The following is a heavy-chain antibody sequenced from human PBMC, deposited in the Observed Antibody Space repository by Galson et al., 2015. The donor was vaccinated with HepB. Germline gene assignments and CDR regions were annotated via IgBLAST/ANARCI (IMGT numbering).Heavy chain of an antibody. D-gene: IGHD5-18*01. CDR2: ISTTGTTL. J-gene: IGHJ2*01. CDR3: VRVAVDTTIFRGYWYFDL. Sequence: SLRLSCAASGFTFSSYTINWVRQAPGKKMEWVSYISTTGTTLYYADSVKGRFTTSRDNAENSVFLQMDSLRDEDTAVYYCVRVAVDTTIFRGYWYFDLWGRGTLVTVSS. CDR1: GFTFSSYT. V-gene: IGHV3-48*02.